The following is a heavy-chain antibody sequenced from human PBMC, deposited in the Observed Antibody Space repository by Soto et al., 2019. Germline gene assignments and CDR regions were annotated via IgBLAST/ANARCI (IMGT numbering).Heavy chain of an antibody. CDR2: ISAYNGNT. D-gene: IGHD5-12*01. CDR3: ARGGIVATNPYYYYYGMDV. J-gene: IGHJ6*02. V-gene: IGHV1-18*01. Sequence: ASVKVSCTASGYTFTSYGISWVRQAPGQGLEWMGWISAYNGNTNYAQKLQGRVTMTTDTSTSTAYMELRSLRSDDTAVYYCARGGIVATNPYYYYYGMDVWGQGTTVTVS. CDR1: GYTFTSYG.